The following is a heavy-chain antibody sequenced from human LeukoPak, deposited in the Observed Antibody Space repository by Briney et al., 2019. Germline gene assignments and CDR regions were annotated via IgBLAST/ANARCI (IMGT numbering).Heavy chain of an antibody. D-gene: IGHD3-3*01. CDR1: GGSISSYY. Sequence: SETLSLTCTVSGGSISSYYWSWIRQPPGKGLEWIGYIYYSGSTNYNPSLKSRVTISVDTSKNQFSLKLSSVTAADTAVYYCATFWSGQFDYWGQGTLVTVSS. V-gene: IGHV4-59*08. CDR3: ATFWSGQFDY. J-gene: IGHJ4*02. CDR2: IYYSGST.